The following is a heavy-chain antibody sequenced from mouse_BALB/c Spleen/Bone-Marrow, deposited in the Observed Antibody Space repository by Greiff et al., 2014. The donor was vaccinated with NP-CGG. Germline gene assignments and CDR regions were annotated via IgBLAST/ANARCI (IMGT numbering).Heavy chain of an antibody. CDR1: GYSFTGYY. CDR3: ESREEYFDD. Sequence: EVQLQQSGPELVKPGASVKISCKASGYSFTGYYMHWVKQSHGNSLDWIGYIYPYNGVSSYNQNFKGKATLTVDKSSSTAYMELRSLTSDDSAVYDCESREEYFDDWGPGTTVTVSS. CDR2: IYPYNGVS. J-gene: IGHJ1*01. V-gene: IGHV1-31*01.